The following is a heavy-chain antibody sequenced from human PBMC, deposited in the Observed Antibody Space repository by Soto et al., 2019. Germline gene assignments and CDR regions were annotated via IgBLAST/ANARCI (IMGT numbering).Heavy chain of an antibody. CDR2: ISWNSGSI. V-gene: IGHV3-9*01. D-gene: IGHD3-10*01. Sequence: GGSLRLSCAASGFTFDDYAMHWVRQAPGKGLEWVSGISWNSGSIGYADSVKGRFTISRDNAKNSLYLQMNSLRAEDTALYYCAKAPGSTQYYYYMDVWGKGTTVTVSS. CDR1: GFTFDDYA. CDR3: AKAPGSTQYYYYMDV. J-gene: IGHJ6*03.